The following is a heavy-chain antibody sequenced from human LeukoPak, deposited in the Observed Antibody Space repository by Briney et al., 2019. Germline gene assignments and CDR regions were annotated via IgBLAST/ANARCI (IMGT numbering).Heavy chain of an antibody. D-gene: IGHD5-12*01. Sequence: GASVKVSCKSSGYTFIDYYIHWVRQAPGQGLEWMGWINPDSGGTNYAQKFQGRVTVTRDTSISTAYMELSRLTSDDTAVFYCARLNSGYDYFDYWGQGTLVTVSS. CDR3: ARLNSGYDYFDY. CDR2: INPDSGGT. V-gene: IGHV1-2*02. J-gene: IGHJ4*02. CDR1: GYTFIDYY.